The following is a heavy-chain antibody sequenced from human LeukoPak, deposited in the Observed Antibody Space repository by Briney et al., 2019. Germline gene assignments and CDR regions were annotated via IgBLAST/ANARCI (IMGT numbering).Heavy chain of an antibody. CDR1: AFTFRTYS. CDR3: ARGSDFVWGSYRPYFDY. CDR2: ISGSTSYI. V-gene: IGHV3-21*01. D-gene: IGHD3-16*02. Sequence: PGGSLRLSCVASAFTFRTYSMHWVRQAPGKGLEWVSSISGSTSYIYYADSVRGRFTISRDNAKNSPNLQMNSLRAEDTAVYYCARGSDFVWGSYRPYFDYWGQGTLVTVSS. J-gene: IGHJ4*02.